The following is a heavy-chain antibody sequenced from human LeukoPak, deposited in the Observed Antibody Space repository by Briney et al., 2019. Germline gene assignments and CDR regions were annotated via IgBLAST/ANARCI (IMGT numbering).Heavy chain of an antibody. CDR2: IYYTGST. Sequence: PSETLSLTCTVSGGSVSSDSYHWTWIRQPPGKGLEWIGHIYYTGSTYYNPSLKSRVTISVDTSKNQFSLKLSSVTAADTAVYYCARSNYAYYYYGMDVWGQGTTVTVSS. CDR3: ARSNYAYYYYGMDV. J-gene: IGHJ6*02. D-gene: IGHD4-11*01. CDR1: GGSVSSDSYH. V-gene: IGHV4-61*01.